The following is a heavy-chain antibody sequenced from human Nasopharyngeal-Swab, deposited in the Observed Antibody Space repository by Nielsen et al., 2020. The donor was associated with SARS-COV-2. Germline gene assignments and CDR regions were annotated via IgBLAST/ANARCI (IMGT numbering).Heavy chain of an antibody. V-gene: IGHV1-46*01. CDR2: INPSGGST. CDR3: ASVLSIAARQAYYYYGMDV. Sequence: ASVKVSCKASGYTFTSYYMHWVRQAPGQGLEWMGIINPSGGSTSYAQKFQGRVTITADASTSTDYMELSSLRSEDTAVYYCASVLSIAARQAYYYYGMDVWGQGTTVTVSS. J-gene: IGHJ6*02. D-gene: IGHD6-6*01. CDR1: GYTFTSYY.